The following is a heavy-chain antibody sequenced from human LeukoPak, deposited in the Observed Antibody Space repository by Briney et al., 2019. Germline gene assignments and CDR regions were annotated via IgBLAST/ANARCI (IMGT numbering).Heavy chain of an antibody. V-gene: IGHV1-18*01. Sequence: ASVKVSCKASGYTFTSYGISWVRQAPGQGLEWMGWISAYNGNTNYAQKLQGRVTMTTDTSTSTAYMELRSLRSDDTAVYYCASIPRDGYSAPFHDAFDTWGQGTMVTVSS. D-gene: IGHD5-24*01. J-gene: IGHJ3*02. CDR2: ISAYNGNT. CDR3: ASIPRDGYSAPFHDAFDT. CDR1: GYTFTSYG.